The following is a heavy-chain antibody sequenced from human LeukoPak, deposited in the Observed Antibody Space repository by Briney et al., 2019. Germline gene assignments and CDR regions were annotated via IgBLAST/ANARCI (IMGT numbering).Heavy chain of an antibody. Sequence: ASVKVSCKASGYTFTSYDINWVRQATGQGLEWMGWMNPNSGNTGYALKFQGRVTMARNTSISTAYMELSSLRSEDTAVYYCARSYYDSSGYCDYWGQGTLVTVSS. CDR3: ARSYYDSSGYCDY. J-gene: IGHJ4*02. CDR1: GYTFTSYD. V-gene: IGHV1-8*01. D-gene: IGHD3-22*01. CDR2: MNPNSGNT.